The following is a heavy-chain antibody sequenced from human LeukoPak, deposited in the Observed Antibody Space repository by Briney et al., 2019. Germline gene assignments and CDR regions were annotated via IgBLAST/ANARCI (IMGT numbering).Heavy chain of an antibody. CDR2: INQDGSEK. CDR3: ARAVGATGENC. Sequence: GGSLRLSRAASGFTFSSYWMNWVRQAPGKGLEWVANINQDGSEKYYLDSVKGRFTISRDNAKNSLFLQMHSLRAGDTAVYYCARAVGATGENCWGQGTLVTVSS. J-gene: IGHJ4*02. D-gene: IGHD1-26*01. CDR1: GFTFSSYW. V-gene: IGHV3-7*01.